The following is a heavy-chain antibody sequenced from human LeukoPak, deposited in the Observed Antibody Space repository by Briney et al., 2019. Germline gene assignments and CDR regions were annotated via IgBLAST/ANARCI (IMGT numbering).Heavy chain of an antibody. CDR2: INHSGST. CDR3: ARHSPGMGVVPALLNWFDP. CDR1: GGSFSGYY. J-gene: IGHJ5*02. D-gene: IGHD2-2*01. Sequence: SETLSLTCAVYGGSFSGYYWSWIRQPPGKGLEWIGEINHSGSTNYNPSLKSRVTISVDTSKNQFSLKLSSVTAADTAVYYCARHSPGMGVVPALLNWFDPWGQGTLVTVSS. V-gene: IGHV4-34*01.